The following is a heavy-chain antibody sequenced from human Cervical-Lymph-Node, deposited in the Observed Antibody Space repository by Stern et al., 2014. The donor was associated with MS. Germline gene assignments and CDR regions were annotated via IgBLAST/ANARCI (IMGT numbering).Heavy chain of an antibody. J-gene: IGHJ5*02. CDR2: IYYSGST. CDR1: GGSIISGDFY. D-gene: IGHD4/OR15-4a*01. CDR3: ARRAGGSDNYFDP. Sequence: QVQLQESGPGLVKPSQTLSLTCTVSGGSIISGDFYLSWLRQLPGKGLEWIGDIYYSGSTYYKPSLNSRVTISVDTANNQFSLKWSSVTAADTAVYYCARRAGGSDNYFDPWGQGTLVTVSS. V-gene: IGHV4-31*03.